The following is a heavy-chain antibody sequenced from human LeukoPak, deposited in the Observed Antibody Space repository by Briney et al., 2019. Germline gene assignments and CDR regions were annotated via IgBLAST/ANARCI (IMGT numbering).Heavy chain of an antibody. CDR1: GGTFSSYA. CDR2: IIPIFGTA. Sequence: PVKVSCKASGGTFSSYAISWVRQAPGQGLEWMGGIIPIFGTANYAQKFQGRVTITADESTSTAYMELSSLRSEDTAVYYCARAPYYYDSSGYYYEPSFVYWGQGTLVTVSS. V-gene: IGHV1-69*13. J-gene: IGHJ4*02. D-gene: IGHD3-22*01. CDR3: ARAPYYYDSSGYYYEPSFVY.